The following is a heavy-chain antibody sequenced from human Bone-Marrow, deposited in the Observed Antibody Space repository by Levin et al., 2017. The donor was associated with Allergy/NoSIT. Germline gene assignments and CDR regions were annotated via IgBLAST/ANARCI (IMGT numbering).Heavy chain of an antibody. Sequence: SETLSLTCTVSGGSISSGDYYWSWIRQPPGKGLEWIGYIYYSGSTYYNPSLKSRVTISVDTSKNQFSLKLSSVTAADTAVYYCARGGYSSSWSRPGFDPWGQGTLVTVSS. J-gene: IGHJ5*02. CDR3: ARGGYSSSWSRPGFDP. D-gene: IGHD6-13*01. CDR2: IYYSGST. V-gene: IGHV4-30-4*01. CDR1: GGSISSGDYY.